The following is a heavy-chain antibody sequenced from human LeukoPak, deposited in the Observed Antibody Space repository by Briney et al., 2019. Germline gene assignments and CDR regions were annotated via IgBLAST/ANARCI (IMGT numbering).Heavy chain of an antibody. D-gene: IGHD1-20*01. J-gene: IGHJ4*02. CDR1: GYTFTSYG. V-gene: IGHV1-18*01. CDR3: ARAQGNITGTDDY. CDR2: SSAYNGNT. Sequence: ASVKVSCKASGYTFTSYGISWVRQAPGQGLEWMGWSSAYNGNTKYAQKLQGRVNMPADTSTSTAYMELRSLRSDDTAVYYCARAQGNITGTDDYWGQGTLVTVSS.